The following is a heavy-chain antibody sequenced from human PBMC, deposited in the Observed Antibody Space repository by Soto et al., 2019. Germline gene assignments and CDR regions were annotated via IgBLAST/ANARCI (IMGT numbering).Heavy chain of an antibody. CDR1: GGSISSSNW. CDR3: ARFGVALTTNKKYYFDY. J-gene: IGHJ4*02. Sequence: QVQLQESGPGLVKPSGTLSLTCAVSGGSISSSNWWSWVRQPPGKGLEWIGEIYHSGSTNYNPSLKSRVTISVDKSKNQFSLKLSSVTAADTAVYYCARFGVALTTNKKYYFDYWGQGTLVTVSS. CDR2: IYHSGST. D-gene: IGHD4-4*01. V-gene: IGHV4-4*02.